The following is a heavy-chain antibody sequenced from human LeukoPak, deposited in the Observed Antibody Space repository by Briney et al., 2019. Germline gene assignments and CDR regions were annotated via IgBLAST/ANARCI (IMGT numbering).Heavy chain of an antibody. CDR3: ARDVVGQLPDF. CDR1: GYIFNNYG. CDR2: ISAYNGHT. D-gene: IGHD2-2*01. Sequence: VASVKVSSKASGYIFNNYGITWVRQAPGQGLEWMGWISAYNGHTNYAQKFQGRVAMTTDTSTNTAYMELRSLRSDDTAVYYCARDVVGQLPDFWGQGTLVTISS. J-gene: IGHJ4*02. V-gene: IGHV1-18*01.